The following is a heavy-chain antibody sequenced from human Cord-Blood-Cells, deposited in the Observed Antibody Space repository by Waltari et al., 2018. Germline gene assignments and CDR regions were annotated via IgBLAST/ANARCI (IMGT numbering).Heavy chain of an antibody. V-gene: IGHV3-9*01. CDR3: ATYCSSTSCFDY. Sequence: EVQLVESGGGLVQPGRSLRLSCAASGFTFDAYAMYWVRSAPGKGLEWDSGISWNSGSIGYADSVKGRFTISRDNAKNSLYLQMNSLRAEDTALYYCATYCSSTSCFDYWGQGTLVTVSS. CDR2: ISWNSGSI. J-gene: IGHJ4*02. D-gene: IGHD2-2*01. CDR1: GFTFDAYA.